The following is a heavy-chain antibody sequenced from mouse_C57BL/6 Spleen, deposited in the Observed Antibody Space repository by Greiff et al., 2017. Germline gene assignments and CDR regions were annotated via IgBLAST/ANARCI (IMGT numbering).Heavy chain of an antibody. D-gene: IGHD1-1*01. CDR1: GYAFSSSW. CDR3: ARSPITTVGYDMDY. CDR2: IYPGAGDT. V-gene: IGHV1-82*01. Sequence: VKLMESGPELVKPGASVKISCKASGYAFSSSWMNWVKQRPGKGLEWIGRIYPGAGDTNYNGKFKGKATLTADKSSSTAYMQLSSLTSEDSAVYFCARSPITTVGYDMDYWGQGTSVTVSS. J-gene: IGHJ4*01.